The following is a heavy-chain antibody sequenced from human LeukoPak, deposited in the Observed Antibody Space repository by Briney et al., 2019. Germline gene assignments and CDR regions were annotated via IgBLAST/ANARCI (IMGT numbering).Heavy chain of an antibody. J-gene: IGHJ6*03. D-gene: IGHD1-26*01. CDR2: IGYRGGSI. V-gene: IGHV3-23*01. Sequence: GGSLRLSCAASGITFSNYAMSWVRQAPGKGLEWVSIIGYRGGSIYYAYSVKGRFTISRDNSKNTLSLQMNGLRPEDTAVYYCAKSWGSTRPYYNYMDVWGKGTTVTVSS. CDR1: GITFSNYA. CDR3: AKSWGSTRPYYNYMDV.